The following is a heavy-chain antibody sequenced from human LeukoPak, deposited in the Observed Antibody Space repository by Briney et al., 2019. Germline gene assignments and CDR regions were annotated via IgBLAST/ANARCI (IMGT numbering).Heavy chain of an antibody. V-gene: IGHV3-48*04. CDR1: GFTFSSYS. J-gene: IGHJ4*02. D-gene: IGHD3-22*01. Sequence: GGSLRLSCAASGFTFSSYSMNWVRQAPGKGLEWVSYISSSSSTIYYADSVKGRFTISRDNAKNSLYLQMNSLRAEDTAVYYCARSWYYYDSSGPSAFDYWGQGTLVTVSS. CDR2: ISSSSSTI. CDR3: ARSWYYYDSSGPSAFDY.